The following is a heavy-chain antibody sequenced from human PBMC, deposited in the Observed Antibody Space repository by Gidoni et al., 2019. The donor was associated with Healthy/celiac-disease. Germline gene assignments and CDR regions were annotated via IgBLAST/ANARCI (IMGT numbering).Heavy chain of an antibody. CDR3: ARWFGGELSHFDY. D-gene: IGHD3-16*01. V-gene: IGHV5-51*01. CDR2: LYPGNADT. CDR1: GYSFTRYW. Sequence: VQLVQSGAESKKPGESLKIYCKRSGYSFTRYWIGWLRQSAGKGLGWMGILYPGNADTRYSPSFQGQVTISAEKSISTAYLQWSSLKASDTAMYYGARWFGGELSHFDYWGQGTLVTVSS. J-gene: IGHJ4*02.